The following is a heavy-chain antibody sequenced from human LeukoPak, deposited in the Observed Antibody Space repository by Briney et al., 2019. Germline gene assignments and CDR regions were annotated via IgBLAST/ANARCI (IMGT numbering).Heavy chain of an antibody. J-gene: IGHJ4*02. CDR2: IRYDGSNK. D-gene: IGHD6-13*01. CDR3: AKGLSRQQPPGSN. Sequence: PGGSLRLSCAASGFTFSSYGMHWVRQAPGKGLEWVAFIRYDGSNKYYADSVKGRFTISRDNSKNTLYLQMNSLRAEDTAVYYCAKGLSRQQPPGSNWGQGTLVTVSS. CDR1: GFTFSSYG. V-gene: IGHV3-30*02.